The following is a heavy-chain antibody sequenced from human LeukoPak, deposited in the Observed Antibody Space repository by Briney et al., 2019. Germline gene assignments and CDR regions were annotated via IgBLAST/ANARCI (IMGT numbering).Heavy chain of an antibody. CDR2: ISGSGGST. CDR1: TXISYA. V-gene: IGHV3-23*01. Sequence: TXISYAMSWVRHAPGEGLEWVSAISGSGGSTYYADSVNGRFTISRDNSKNTLYLQMNSLRAEDTAVYYCAKRAKVAAAGSAWWKNWFDPWGQGTLVTVSS. CDR3: AKRAKVAAAGSAWWKNWFDP. J-gene: IGHJ5*02. D-gene: IGHD6-13*01.